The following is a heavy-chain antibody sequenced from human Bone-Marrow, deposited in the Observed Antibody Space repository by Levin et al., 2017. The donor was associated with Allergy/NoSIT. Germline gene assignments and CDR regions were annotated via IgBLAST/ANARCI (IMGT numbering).Heavy chain of an antibody. CDR2: IDWDDDK. Sequence: SGPTLVKPPQTLTLTCTFSGFSLTASGMSVSWVRQPPGKALEWLARIDWDDDKYYSPSLKTRLTISKDTSKNQVVLTMANMDPVDTATYYCARIRLHYDILTGYYKTSWFDPWGQGTLVIVSS. V-gene: IGHV2-70*11. CDR3: ARIRLHYDILTGYYKTSWFDP. D-gene: IGHD3-9*01. CDR1: GFSLTASGMS. J-gene: IGHJ5*02.